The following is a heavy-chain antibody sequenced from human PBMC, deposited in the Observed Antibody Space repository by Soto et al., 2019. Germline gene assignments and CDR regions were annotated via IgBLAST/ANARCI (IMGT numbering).Heavy chain of an antibody. V-gene: IGHV3-21*04. D-gene: IGHD1-7*01. CDR1: GFTFSSYS. J-gene: IGHJ5*02. CDR3: ARFGTGTTALNWFDP. CDR2: ISSSSSYI. Sequence: GGSLRLSCAASGFTFSSYSMNWVRQAPGKGLEWVSSISSSSSYIYYADSVKGRFTISRDNAKNSLYLQMNSLRAEDTAVYYCARFGTGTTALNWFDPWGQGTLVTVSS.